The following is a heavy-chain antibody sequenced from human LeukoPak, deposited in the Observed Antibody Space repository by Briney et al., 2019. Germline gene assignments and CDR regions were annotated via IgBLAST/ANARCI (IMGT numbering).Heavy chain of an antibody. Sequence: GGSLRLSCAASGFSFSSYWMTWVRQAPGKGLEWVANIKQDGSEEYYVDSVKGRFTISRDNANNSLYLQMNSLRAEDTAVYYCAELGITMIGGVWGKGTTVTISS. CDR2: IKQDGSEE. CDR1: GFSFSSYW. CDR3: AELGITMIGGV. D-gene: IGHD3-10*02. V-gene: IGHV3-7*01. J-gene: IGHJ6*04.